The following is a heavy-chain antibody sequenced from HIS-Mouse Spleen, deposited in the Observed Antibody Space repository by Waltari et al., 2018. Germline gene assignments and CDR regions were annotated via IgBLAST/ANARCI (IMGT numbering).Heavy chain of an antibody. D-gene: IGHD6-6*01. V-gene: IGHV3-30-3*01. J-gene: IGHJ4*02. CDR3: ASHHIAALDY. CDR1: GCTFRSYA. CDR2: IADVGRHL. Sequence: QVQLVESGGGVVQPGRSLRLSCAAAGCTFRSYAMQWVRQAPCKGLMGVAVIADVGRHLSCAQSVRGRFTIARDNSKITLYLQMNSLRAEDTAVYYGASHHIAALDYWGQGTLVTVSS.